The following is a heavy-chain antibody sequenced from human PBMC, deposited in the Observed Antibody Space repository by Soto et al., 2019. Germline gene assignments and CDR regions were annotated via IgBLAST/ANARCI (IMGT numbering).Heavy chain of an antibody. CDR1: GYRFATYW. V-gene: IGHV5-51*01. Sequence: PGESLKISCKVSGYRFATYWIGWVRQMPGKGLEWMGIIYPGDSDTRYNPSLQGQVTISADKSINTAYLQWSSLKASDTAMYYCAREIYTSTSFDVFSMWGQGTMVTVSS. CDR3: AREIYTSTSFDVFSM. D-gene: IGHD2-2*02. J-gene: IGHJ3*02. CDR2: IYPGDSDT.